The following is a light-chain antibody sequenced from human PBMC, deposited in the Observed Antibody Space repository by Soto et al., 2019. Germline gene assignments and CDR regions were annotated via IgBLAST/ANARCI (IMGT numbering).Light chain of an antibody. CDR3: GTWDSSLGAGV. J-gene: IGLJ3*02. CDR2: ENN. Sequence: QSVLTQPPSVSAAPGQKVTISCSGSSSNIGNNYVSWYQQLPGTAPKLLIYENNKRPSGIPDRFSGSKSVTSATLGITGLQTGDEADYYCGTWDSSLGAGVFGGGTQLTVL. V-gene: IGLV1-51*02. CDR1: SSNIGNNY.